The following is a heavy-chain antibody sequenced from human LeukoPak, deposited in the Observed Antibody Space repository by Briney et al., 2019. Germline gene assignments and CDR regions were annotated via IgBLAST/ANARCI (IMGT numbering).Heavy chain of an antibody. CDR1: GYSISSGYY. CDR3: ARAEIGRLYYYGSGSYPRFDP. CDR2: IYHSGST. Sequence: TSETLSLTCTVSGYSISSGYYWGWIRRPPGKGLEWIGSIYHSGSTYYNPSLKSRVTISVDTSKNQFSLKLSSVTAADTAVYYCARAEIGRLYYYGSGSYPRFDPWGQGTLVTVSS. J-gene: IGHJ5*02. V-gene: IGHV4-38-2*02. D-gene: IGHD3-10*01.